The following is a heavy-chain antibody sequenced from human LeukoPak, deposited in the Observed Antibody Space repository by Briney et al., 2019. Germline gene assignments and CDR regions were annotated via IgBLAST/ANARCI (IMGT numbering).Heavy chain of an antibody. CDR1: GFSLSTPGVG. CDR2: IFWDDEK. CDR3: ARRMYSGSYDFDY. Sequence: SGPTLVKPTQTLTLTCTFSGFSLSTPGVGVGWFRQPPGKALECLALIFWDDEKRYSPSLKNRLTITKATSENEMVLIMTNVDPVGTGTYYCARRMYSGSYDFDYWGQGTLVTVSS. D-gene: IGHD1-26*01. J-gene: IGHJ4*02. V-gene: IGHV2-5*02.